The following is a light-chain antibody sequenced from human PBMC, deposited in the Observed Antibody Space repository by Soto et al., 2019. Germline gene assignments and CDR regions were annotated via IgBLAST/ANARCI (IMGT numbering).Light chain of an antibody. CDR3: SSYTSSSTSD. CDR2: EVS. CDR1: SSDVGGYNY. J-gene: IGLJ1*01. V-gene: IGLV2-14*01. Sequence: QSVLTQPASVSGSPGQSITISCTGTSSDVGGYNYVSWYQRHPGKAPKLMIYEVSNRPSGVSNRFSGSKSGNTASLTISGLQAEDEADYYCSSYTSSSTSDFGTGTKVTVL.